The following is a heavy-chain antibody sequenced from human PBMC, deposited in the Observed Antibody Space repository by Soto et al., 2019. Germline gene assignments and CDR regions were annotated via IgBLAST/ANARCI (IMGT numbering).Heavy chain of an antibody. J-gene: IGHJ6*02. V-gene: IGHV3-23*01. CDR1: GFTFSSYA. D-gene: IGHD3-22*01. CDR2: ISGSGGST. Sequence: EVQLLESGGGLVQPGGSLRLSCAASGFTFSSYAMSWVRQAPGKGLEWVSAISGSGGSTYYADSVKGRFTISRDNSKNTLYLQMNSLRAEDTAVYYCAKDPVGDYYYDYYYGMDVWGQGTTVTVSS. CDR3: AKDPVGDYYYDYYYGMDV.